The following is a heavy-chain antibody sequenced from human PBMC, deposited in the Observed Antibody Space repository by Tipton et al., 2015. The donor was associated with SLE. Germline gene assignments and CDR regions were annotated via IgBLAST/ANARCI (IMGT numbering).Heavy chain of an antibody. CDR2: INHSGST. CDR3: ARGSSTIALGGEYFQH. CDR1: GGSFSGYY. V-gene: IGHV4-34*01. Sequence: TLSLTCAVYGGSFSGYYWSWIRQPPGNGLEWIGEINHSGSTNYNPSLKSRVTISVDTSKNQFSLKLSSVTAADTAVYYCARGSSTIALGGEYFQHWGQGTLVTVSS. D-gene: IGHD4/OR15-4a*01. J-gene: IGHJ1*01.